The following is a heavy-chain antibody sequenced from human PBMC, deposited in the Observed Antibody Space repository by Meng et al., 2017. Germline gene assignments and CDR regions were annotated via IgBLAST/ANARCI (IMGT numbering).Heavy chain of an antibody. CDR2: INAGNGNT. Sequence: LGQAGAWVKKPGASVRVSCKASGYTFTSYAMHWVRQAPGQRLEWMGWINAGNGNTKYSQKFQGRVTITRDTSASTAYMELSSLRSEDTAVYYCARSHVLLWFGEDLDYWGQGTLVTVSS. V-gene: IGHV1-3*01. CDR1: GYTFTSYA. J-gene: IGHJ4*02. D-gene: IGHD3-10*01. CDR3: ARSHVLLWFGEDLDY.